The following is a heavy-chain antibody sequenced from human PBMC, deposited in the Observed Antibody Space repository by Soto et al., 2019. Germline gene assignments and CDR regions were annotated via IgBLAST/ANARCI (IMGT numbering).Heavy chain of an antibody. Sequence: KASETLSLTCTVSGGSISSGGYYWSWIRQHPGKGLEWIGYIYYSGSTYYNPSLKSRVTISVDTSKNQFSLKLSSVTAADTAVYYCASIAVAGLPYYYYGMDVWGQGTTVTVSS. CDR3: ASIAVAGLPYYYYGMDV. J-gene: IGHJ6*02. V-gene: IGHV4-31*02. CDR2: IYYSGST. D-gene: IGHD6-19*01. CDR1: GGSISSGGYY.